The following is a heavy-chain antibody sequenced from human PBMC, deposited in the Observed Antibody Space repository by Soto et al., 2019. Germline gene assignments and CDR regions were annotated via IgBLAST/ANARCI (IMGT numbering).Heavy chain of an antibody. V-gene: IGHV4-34*01. CDR1: GGSFSGYY. D-gene: IGHD3-3*01. CDR3: ARGQLYDFWSGSGLVREGGVAGFDY. Sequence: SETLSLTCAVYGGSFSGYYWSWIRQPPGKGLEWIGEINHSGSTNYNPSLKSRVTISVDTSKNQFSLKLSSVTAADTAVYYCARGQLYDFWSGSGLVREGGVAGFDYWGQGTLVTVSS. CDR2: INHSGST. J-gene: IGHJ4*02.